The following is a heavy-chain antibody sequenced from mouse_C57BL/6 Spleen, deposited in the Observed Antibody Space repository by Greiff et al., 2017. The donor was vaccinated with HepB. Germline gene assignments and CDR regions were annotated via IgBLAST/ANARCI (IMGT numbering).Heavy chain of an antibody. CDR1: GYTFTSYW. J-gene: IGHJ2*01. V-gene: IGHV1-69*01. Sequence: QVQLQQPGAELVMPGASVKLSCKASGYTFTSYWMHWVKQRPGQGLEWIGEIDPSDSYTNYNQKFKGKSTLTVDKSSSTAYMQLSSLTSEESAVYYCARGVVANFDYWGQGTTLTVSS. D-gene: IGHD1-1*01. CDR3: ARGVVANFDY. CDR2: IDPSDSYT.